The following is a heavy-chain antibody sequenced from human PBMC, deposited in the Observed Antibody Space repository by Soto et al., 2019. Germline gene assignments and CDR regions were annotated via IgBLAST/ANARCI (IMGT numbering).Heavy chain of an antibody. D-gene: IGHD5-12*01. Sequence: QVQLVESGGGLVKPGGSLRLSCAASGFTFSDYYMSWSRQAPGKGLEWVSHISSSGSTIYYADSVKGRFTISRDNAKNSLYLQMNSLRAEDTAVYYCARDGEMATIYYYYGMDVWGQGTTVTVSS. CDR1: GFTFSDYY. CDR2: ISSSGSTI. V-gene: IGHV3-11*01. J-gene: IGHJ6*02. CDR3: ARDGEMATIYYYYGMDV.